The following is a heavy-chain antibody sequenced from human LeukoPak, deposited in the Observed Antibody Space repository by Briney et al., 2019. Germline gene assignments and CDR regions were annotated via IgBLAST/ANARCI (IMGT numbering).Heavy chain of an antibody. CDR1: GGSSSSYY. CDR3: AREGRQVTQLYGSYIFDY. V-gene: IGHV4-38-2*02. D-gene: IGHD4-11*01. J-gene: IGHJ4*02. Sequence: PSETLSLTCTVSGGSSSSYYWGWIRQPPGKGLEWIGSIYHSGSTYYNPSLKSQVTISVDTSKNQFSLKLSSVTAAETAVYYCAREGRQVTQLYGSYIFDYWGQGTLVTVSS. CDR2: IYHSGST.